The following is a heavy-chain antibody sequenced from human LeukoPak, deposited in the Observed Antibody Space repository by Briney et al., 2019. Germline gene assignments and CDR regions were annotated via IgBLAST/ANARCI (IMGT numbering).Heavy chain of an antibody. V-gene: IGHV3-66*01. CDR1: GGSFSGYY. Sequence: ETLSLTCAVYGGSFSGYYWSWIRQPPGKGLEWVSVIYSGGNTYYADSVKGRFTISRDNSKNTVFLQMNSLRAEDTAVYYCARDLPYYGMDVWGQGTTVTVSS. CDR3: ARDLPYYGMDV. CDR2: IYSGGNT. J-gene: IGHJ6*02.